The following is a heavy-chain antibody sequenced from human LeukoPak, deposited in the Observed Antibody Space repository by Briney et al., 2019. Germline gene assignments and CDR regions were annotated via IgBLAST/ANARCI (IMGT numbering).Heavy chain of an antibody. CDR3: AGRTVVFDY. D-gene: IGHD4-23*01. J-gene: IGHJ4*02. Sequence: SQTLSLTCTVSGGSISSGSYYWSWIRQPAGKGLEWIGRIYTSGSNNYNPSLKSRVTISVDTSKNQCSLKLSSVTAADTAVYYCAGRTVVFDYWGQGTLVTVSS. V-gene: IGHV4-61*02. CDR1: GGSISSGSYY. CDR2: IYTSGSN.